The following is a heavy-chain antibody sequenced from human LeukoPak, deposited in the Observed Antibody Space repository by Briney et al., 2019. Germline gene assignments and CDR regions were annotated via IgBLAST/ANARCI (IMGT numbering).Heavy chain of an antibody. CDR2: IIPIFGTA. V-gene: IGHV1-69*05. CDR1: GGTFSSYA. D-gene: IGHD3-3*01. J-gene: IGHJ5*02. Sequence: SVKVSCKASGGTFSSYAISWVRQAPGQGLEWMGGIIPIFGTANYAQKFQGRVTITTDESTSTAYMELSSLRSEDTAVYYCARSEVEYNWFDPWGQGTLVTVSS. CDR3: ARSEVEYNWFDP.